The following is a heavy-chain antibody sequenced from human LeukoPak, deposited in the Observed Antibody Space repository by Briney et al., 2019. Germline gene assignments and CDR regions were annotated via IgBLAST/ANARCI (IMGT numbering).Heavy chain of an antibody. V-gene: IGHV4-4*02. CDR2: ISHSGST. Sequence: PSGTLSLTCAVSGDSISSTHWWNSVRQPPGKGLEWVGEISHSGSTNYNPARKSRVTISAAKSEHQFSLRLSSVTAADTAVYYCARKEWGSSRPFDCWGQGTLVTVSS. CDR1: GDSISSTHW. J-gene: IGHJ4*02. D-gene: IGHD6-13*01. CDR3: ARKEWGSSRPFDC.